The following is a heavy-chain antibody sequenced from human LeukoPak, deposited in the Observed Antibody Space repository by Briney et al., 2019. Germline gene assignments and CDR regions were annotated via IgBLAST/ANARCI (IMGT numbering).Heavy chain of an antibody. CDR3: ARGGKYSSGRYSIDY. Sequence: SETLSLTCTVSGGSISSYYWSWIRQPPGKGLEWIGYIYYSGSTNYNPSLKSRVTISVDTSKNQFSLKLSSVTAADTAVYYCARGGKYSSGRYSIDYWGQGTLVTVSS. CDR2: IYYSGST. CDR1: GGSISSYY. J-gene: IGHJ4*02. V-gene: IGHV4-59*01. D-gene: IGHD6-19*01.